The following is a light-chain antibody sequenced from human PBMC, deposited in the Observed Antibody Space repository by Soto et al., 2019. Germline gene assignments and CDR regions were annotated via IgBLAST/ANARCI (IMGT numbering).Light chain of an antibody. J-gene: IGKJ1*01. CDR1: QGISSY. V-gene: IGKV1-8*01. Sequence: AIRMTQSPSSFSTSTGDGVTITCRASQGISSYLAWYQQKPGKAPKLLIYAASTLQSGVPSRFSGSGSGTDFTLTISCLQSEDFATYCCQQYYSYPRTFGQGTKVDIK. CDR2: AAS. CDR3: QQYYSYPRT.